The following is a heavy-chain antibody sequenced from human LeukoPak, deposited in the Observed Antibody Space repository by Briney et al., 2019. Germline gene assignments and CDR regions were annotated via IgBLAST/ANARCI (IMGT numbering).Heavy chain of an antibody. CDR3: TTDEGTGRGYKYCIDV. D-gene: IGHD7-27*01. J-gene: IGHJ6*02. CDR1: GFTFSNAW. Sequence: GGSLRLSCAASGFTFSNAWMSWVRQAPGQGLEWVGRIKSKTAGETTAYAASVKGRFTISRDDSKNTLFLQMDSLKPEDTAVYFCTTDEGTGRGYKYCIDVWGQGTTVTVYS. V-gene: IGHV3-15*01. CDR2: IKSKTAGETT.